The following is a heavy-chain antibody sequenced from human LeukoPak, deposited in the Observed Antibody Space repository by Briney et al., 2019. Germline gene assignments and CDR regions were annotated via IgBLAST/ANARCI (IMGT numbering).Heavy chain of an antibody. D-gene: IGHD3/OR15-3a*01. Sequence: SETLSLTCTVSGGSISSYYWSWIRQPPGKGLEWIGYIYYSGSTNYNPSLKSRVTISVDTSKNQFSLKLSSVTAADTAVYYCARVHGLIDYWGQGTLVTVSS. J-gene: IGHJ4*02. V-gene: IGHV4-59*01. CDR3: ARVHGLIDY. CDR1: GGSISSYY. CDR2: IYYSGST.